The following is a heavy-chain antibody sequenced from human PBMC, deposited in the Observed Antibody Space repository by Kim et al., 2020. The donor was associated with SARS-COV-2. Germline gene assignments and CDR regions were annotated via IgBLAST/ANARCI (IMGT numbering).Heavy chain of an antibody. V-gene: IGHV3-7*03. CDR2: IKQDGSEQ. CDR3: AREGRNYGSGSGY. J-gene: IGHJ4*02. D-gene: IGHD3-10*01. Sequence: GGSLRLSCAASGFTFSSYWMSWVRQAPGKGLEWVANIKQDGSEQYYVDSVKGRFTISRDNAKNSLYLQMNSLRAEDTAVYYCAREGRNYGSGSGYWGQGALVTVSS. CDR1: GFTFSSYW.